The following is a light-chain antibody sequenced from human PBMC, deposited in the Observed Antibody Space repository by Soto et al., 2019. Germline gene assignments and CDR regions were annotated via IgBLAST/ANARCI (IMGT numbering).Light chain of an antibody. CDR1: SSNIGAGYD. Sequence: QAVVTQPPSVSGAPGQRVTISCTGSSSNIGAGYDVHWYQQLPGTAPKLLIYGNSNRPSGVPDRFSGSKSGTSASLAITGLQAEDEADYYCQSSDSSLNVFGTGTMVTVL. J-gene: IGLJ1*01. V-gene: IGLV1-40*01. CDR3: QSSDSSLNV. CDR2: GNS.